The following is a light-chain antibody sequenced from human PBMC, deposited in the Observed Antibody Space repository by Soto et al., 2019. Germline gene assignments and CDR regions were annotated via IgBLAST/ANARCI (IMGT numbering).Light chain of an antibody. Sequence: QSVLTQPASVSGSPGQSITLSCTGTSSDVGGYNYVSWYQQHPGKAPKLMIYDVSNRPSGVSNRFSGSKSGNTASLTISGLQDEDEADYYCSSYTSSSTEVFGTGTKSPS. CDR2: DVS. V-gene: IGLV2-14*01. J-gene: IGLJ1*01. CDR1: SSDVGGYNY. CDR3: SSYTSSSTEV.